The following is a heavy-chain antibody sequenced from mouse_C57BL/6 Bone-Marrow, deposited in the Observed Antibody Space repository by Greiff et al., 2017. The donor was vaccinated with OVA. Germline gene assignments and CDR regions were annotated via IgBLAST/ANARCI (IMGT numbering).Heavy chain of an antibody. J-gene: IGHJ4*01. CDR3: ARFREDYAMDY. CDR2: IYPGDGDT. CDR1: GYAFSSYW. V-gene: IGHV1-80*01. Sequence: VQLQQSGAELVKPGASVKISCKASGYAFSSYWMNWVKQRPGKGLEWIGQIYPGDGDTNYNGKFKGKATLTADKSSSPAYMQLSSLTSEDSAVYFCARFREDYAMDYWGQGTSVTVSS.